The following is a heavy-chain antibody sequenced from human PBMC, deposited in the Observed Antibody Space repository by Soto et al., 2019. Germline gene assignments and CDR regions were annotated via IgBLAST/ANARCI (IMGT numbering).Heavy chain of an antibody. CDR2: ISYDGSNK. CDR1: GSTFSSYA. Sequence: VQLVESGGGLVQPGGSLRLSCAASGSTFSSYAMHWVRQAPGKGLEWVAVISYDGSNKYYADSVKGRFTISRDNSKNTLYLQMNSLRAEDTAVYYCARTTHDAFDIWGQGTMVTVSS. J-gene: IGHJ3*02. CDR3: ARTTHDAFDI. V-gene: IGHV3-30-3*01. D-gene: IGHD1-1*01.